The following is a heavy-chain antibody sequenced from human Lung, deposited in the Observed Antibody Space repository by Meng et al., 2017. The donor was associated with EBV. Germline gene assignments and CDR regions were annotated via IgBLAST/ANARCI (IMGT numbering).Heavy chain of an antibody. CDR3: AVTRYCSGGSCFDY. CDR1: GGCVSGYY. J-gene: IGHJ4*02. V-gene: IGHV4-34*01. Sequence: QMMPQQCGALLLKPSRTRPITGAAYGGCVSGYYWSRIRQPPGKRLEEIGEINHSGSTNYNPSLKIRVTISVDTSKNQFSLKLSSVTAADTAVYYCAVTRYCSGGSCFDYWGQGTLVTVSS. D-gene: IGHD2-15*01. CDR2: INHSGST.